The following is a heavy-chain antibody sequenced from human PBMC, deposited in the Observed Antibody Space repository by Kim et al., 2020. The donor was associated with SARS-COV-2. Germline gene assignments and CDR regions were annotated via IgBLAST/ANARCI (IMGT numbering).Heavy chain of an antibody. CDR1: GFTFTTFG. Sequence: AGSLRLSCAASGFTFTTFGMHWVRQAPGKGLEWVALIWYDGSKRYYPDSVKGRFTISRANSKNTLYLQMNSLRAEDTAVYYCARVATAVRGINYYHYGM. CDR3: ARVATAVRGINYYHYGM. D-gene: IGHD3-10*01. CDR2: IWYDGSKR. J-gene: IGHJ6*01. V-gene: IGHV3-33*01.